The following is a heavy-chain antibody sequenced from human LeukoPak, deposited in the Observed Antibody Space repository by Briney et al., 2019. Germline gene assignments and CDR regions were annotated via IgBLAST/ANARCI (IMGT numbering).Heavy chain of an antibody. CDR3: ARDYGSGSYGDDP. CDR1: GYTFTGYY. J-gene: IGHJ5*02. D-gene: IGHD3-10*01. Sequence: ASVKVSFKASGYTFTGYYMHWVRQAPGQGLEWMGWINPNSGGTNYAQKFQGRVTMTRDTSISTAYMELSRLRSDDTAVYYCARDYGSGSYGDDPWGQGTLVTVSS. CDR2: INPNSGGT. V-gene: IGHV1-2*02.